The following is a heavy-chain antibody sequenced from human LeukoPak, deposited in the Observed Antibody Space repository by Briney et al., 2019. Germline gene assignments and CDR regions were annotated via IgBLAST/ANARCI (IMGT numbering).Heavy chain of an antibody. CDR2: IIPILGIA. CDR3: ARPPPDYDFWSGPFFDY. V-gene: IGHV1-69*04. D-gene: IGHD3-3*01. CDR1: GGTFSSYA. Sequence: ASVKVSCKASGGTFSSYAIGWVRQAPGQGLEWMGRIIPILGIANYAQKFQGRVTITADKSTSTAYMELSSLRSEDTAVYYCARPPPDYDFWSGPFFDYWGQGTLVTVSS. J-gene: IGHJ4*02.